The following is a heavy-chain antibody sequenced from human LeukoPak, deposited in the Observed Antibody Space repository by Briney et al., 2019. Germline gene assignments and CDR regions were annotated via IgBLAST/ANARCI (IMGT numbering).Heavy chain of an antibody. CDR2: INPNSGDT. D-gene: IGHD5-24*01. J-gene: IGHJ4*02. CDR3: ARRGRDGYNQIDN. V-gene: IGHV1-2*02. Sequence: ASVKVSCKASGGTFRSYAISWVRQAPGQGLEWMGWINPNSGDTKYAQKFQGRVTMTRDTSISTAYMELTNLTSDDTAVYYCARRGRDGYNQIDNWGQGTLVTVSS. CDR1: GGTFRSYA.